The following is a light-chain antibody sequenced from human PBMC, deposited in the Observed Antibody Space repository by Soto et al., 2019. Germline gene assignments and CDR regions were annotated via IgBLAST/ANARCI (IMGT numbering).Light chain of an antibody. Sequence: QSVLTQPPSVSGAPGQRVTFSCTGSSSNIGAGYDVHWYQQLPGTAPKLLIYDNSDRPSGVPDRFSGSKSGTSASLAITGLQAEDEADYYCQSYDSGLSGVVFGGGTKLTVL. J-gene: IGLJ2*01. CDR2: DNS. V-gene: IGLV1-40*01. CDR1: SSNIGAGYD. CDR3: QSYDSGLSGVV.